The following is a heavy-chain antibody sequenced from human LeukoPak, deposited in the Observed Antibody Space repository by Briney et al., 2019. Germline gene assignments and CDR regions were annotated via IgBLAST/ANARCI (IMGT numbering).Heavy chain of an antibody. CDR3: ARVARYCSSMSCYYFDP. Sequence: PSETLSLTCTVSGGSISSYYWSWIRQPAGKGLEWIGRIYTSGSTNYNPSLKSRVTMSVDTSKNQFSLKLSSVTAADTAVYYCARVARYCSSMSCYYFDPWGQGTLVTVSS. CDR1: GGSISSYY. V-gene: IGHV4-4*07. J-gene: IGHJ5*02. CDR2: IYTSGST. D-gene: IGHD2-2*01.